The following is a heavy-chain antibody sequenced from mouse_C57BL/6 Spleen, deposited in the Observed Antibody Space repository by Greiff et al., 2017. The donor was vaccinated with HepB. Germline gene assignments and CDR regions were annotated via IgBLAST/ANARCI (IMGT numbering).Heavy chain of an antibody. V-gene: IGHV1-80*01. CDR2: IYPGDGDT. D-gene: IGHD1-1*01. CDR1: GYAFSSYW. J-gene: IGHJ4*01. CDR3: AREGLRATVVNAMDY. Sequence: QVQLKESGAELVKPGASVKISCKASGYAFSSYWMNWVKQRPGKGLEWIGQIYPGDGDTNYNGKFKGKATLTADKSSSTAYMQLSSLTSEDSAVYFCAREGLRATVVNAMDYWGQGTSVTVSS.